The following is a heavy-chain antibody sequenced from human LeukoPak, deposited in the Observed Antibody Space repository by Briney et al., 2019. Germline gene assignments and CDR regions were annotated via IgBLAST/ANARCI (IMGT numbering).Heavy chain of an antibody. CDR1: GFTFSSYA. D-gene: IGHD3-16*01. V-gene: IGHV3-23*01. Sequence: GGSLRLSCAASGFTFSSYAMSWVRQAPGKGLEWVSAISGSGGSTYYADSVKGRFTISRDNSKNTLYLQMNSLRAEDTAVYYCAKARQPPGGVIELPPLDVWGQGTTVTVSS. J-gene: IGHJ6*02. CDR2: ISGSGGST. CDR3: AKARQPPGGVIELPPLDV.